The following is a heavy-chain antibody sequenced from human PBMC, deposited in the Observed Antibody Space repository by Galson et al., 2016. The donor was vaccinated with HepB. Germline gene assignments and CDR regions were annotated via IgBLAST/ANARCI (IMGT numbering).Heavy chain of an antibody. CDR2: ISYDGTNK. Sequence: SLRLSCAISGSTFTHYGMHWVRQAPGKGLECVAVISYDGTNKFYADSVKGRFTISSDDSKNTLFLQMDSLRAEDTAVYYCAKDMRVYRGNMDYLDAWGQGALVTVSS. D-gene: IGHD3-22*01. J-gene: IGHJ4*02. V-gene: IGHV3-30*18. CDR1: GSTFTHYG. CDR3: AKDMRVYRGNMDYLDA.